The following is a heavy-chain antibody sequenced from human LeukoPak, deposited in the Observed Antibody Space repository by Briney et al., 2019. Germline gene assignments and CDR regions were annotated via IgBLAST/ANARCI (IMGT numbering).Heavy chain of an antibody. Sequence: SVKVSCKASGGTFSSYAISWVRQAPGQGLEWMGGIIPILGIANCAQKFQGRVTITADKSTSTAYMELSSLRSEDTAVYYCARDQGGYNQNWFDPWGQGTLVTLSS. D-gene: IGHD5-24*01. V-gene: IGHV1-69*10. CDR1: GGTFSSYA. CDR2: IIPILGIA. J-gene: IGHJ5*02. CDR3: ARDQGGYNQNWFDP.